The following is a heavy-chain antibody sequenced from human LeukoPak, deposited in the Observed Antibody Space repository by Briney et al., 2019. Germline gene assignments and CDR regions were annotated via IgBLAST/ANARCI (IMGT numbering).Heavy chain of an antibody. J-gene: IGHJ3*02. CDR3: ARALQPGVYAFDI. Sequence: PSETLSLTCTVSGVSISSYYWTWIRQPPGEGLEWIGYIYYSGSTNYNPSLKSRVTISVDTSKNQFSLKLSSVAAADTAVYYCARALQPGVYAFDIWGQGTMVTVSS. CDR1: GVSISSYY. CDR2: IYYSGST. V-gene: IGHV4-59*01. D-gene: IGHD6-13*01.